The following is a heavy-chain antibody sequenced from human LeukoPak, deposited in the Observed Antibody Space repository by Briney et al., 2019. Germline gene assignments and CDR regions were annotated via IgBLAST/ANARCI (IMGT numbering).Heavy chain of an antibody. CDR1: GFTFSSYS. CDR2: ISSSSSYI. CDR3: AREFSQSYYYDAPHDAFDI. Sequence: GSLRLSCAASGFTFSSYSMNWVRQAPGKGLEWVSSISSSSSYIYYADSVKGRFTISRDNAKNSLYLQMNSLRAEDTAVYYCAREFSQSYYYDAPHDAFDIWGQGTMVTVSS. V-gene: IGHV3-21*01. J-gene: IGHJ3*02. D-gene: IGHD3-3*01.